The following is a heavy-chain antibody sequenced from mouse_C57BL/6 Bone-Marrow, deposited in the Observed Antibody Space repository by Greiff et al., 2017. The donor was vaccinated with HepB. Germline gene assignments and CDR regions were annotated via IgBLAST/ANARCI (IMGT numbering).Heavy chain of an antibody. D-gene: IGHD1-1*01. J-gene: IGHJ3*01. CDR2: IWSGGST. V-gene: IGHV2-2*01. CDR1: GFSLTSYG. Sequence: HVQLKQSGPGLVQPSQSLSITCTVSGFSLTSYGVHWVRQSPGKGLEWLGVIWSGGSTDYNAAFISRLSISKDNSKSQVFFKMNSLQADDTAIYYCARAVYRSYVWFAYWGQGTLVTVSA. CDR3: ARAVYRSYVWFAY.